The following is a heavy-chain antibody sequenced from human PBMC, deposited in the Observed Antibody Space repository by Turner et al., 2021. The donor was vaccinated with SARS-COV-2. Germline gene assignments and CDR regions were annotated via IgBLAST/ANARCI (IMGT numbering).Heavy chain of an antibody. CDR1: GFTFRNYA. V-gene: IGHV3-23*01. CDR3: AKGTIAVPGTFDY. CDR2: VSARGGNT. J-gene: IGHJ4*02. Sequence: EVQLLESGGGLVQPGGSLRLSCVAAGFTFRNYAMRWVRLAPGRGLGWVSTVSARGGNTYYADSLKGRFTISRDNSENAVFLQVNSLRAEDTAVYYCAKGTIAVPGTFDYCGQGSLVTVSS. D-gene: IGHD6-19*01.